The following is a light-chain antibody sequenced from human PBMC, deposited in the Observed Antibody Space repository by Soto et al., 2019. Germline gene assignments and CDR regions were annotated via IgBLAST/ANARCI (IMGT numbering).Light chain of an antibody. CDR3: QQYGGVPYT. CDR1: ESISRDY. V-gene: IGKV3-20*01. J-gene: IGKJ2*01. CDR2: GAS. Sequence: EIVLTQSPGTLSLSPGQRATLSCRASESISRDYLAWYQQRLGQAPRLLIYGASSGATGMPDRFSGSGSGTDFTLTISRLEPEDFAIYYCQQYGGVPYTFGQGTKLEIK.